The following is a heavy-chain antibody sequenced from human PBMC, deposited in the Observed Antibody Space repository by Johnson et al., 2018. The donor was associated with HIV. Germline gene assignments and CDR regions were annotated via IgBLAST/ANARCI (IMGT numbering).Heavy chain of an antibody. CDR2: IKLDGSEI. V-gene: IGHV3-7*01. J-gene: IGHJ3*02. Sequence: EVQLVESGGGVVQPGGSLRLSCAASGFTLSFYWMTWVRQAPGKGLEWVASIKLDGSEIHYVDSVKGRFTISRDNSKNTLYLQMNSLRAEDTAVYYCAKGGGQLWFYIAFDIWGQGTMVTVSS. CDR3: AKGGGQLWFYIAFDI. CDR1: GFTLSFYW. D-gene: IGHD5-18*01.